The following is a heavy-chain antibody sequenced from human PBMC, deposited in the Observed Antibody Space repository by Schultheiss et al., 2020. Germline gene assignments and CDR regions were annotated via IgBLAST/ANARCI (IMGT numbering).Heavy chain of an antibody. CDR2: VSHSGSS. CDR3: ARDGRTVTTNWYFDL. Sequence: SETLSLTCTVSGGSISSGGYYWRWIRQHPGKGLEWIGSVSHSGSSYYDPSLKSRVTISVDTSKNQFSLKLSSVTAADTAVYYCARDGRTVTTNWYFDLWGRGTLVTVSS. V-gene: IGHV4-39*07. D-gene: IGHD4-17*01. J-gene: IGHJ2*01. CDR1: GGSISSGGYY.